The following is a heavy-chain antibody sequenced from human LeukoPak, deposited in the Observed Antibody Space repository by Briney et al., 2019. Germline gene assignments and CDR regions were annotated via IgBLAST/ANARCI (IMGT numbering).Heavy chain of an antibody. J-gene: IGHJ4*02. Sequence: GGSLRLSCSASEFTFDRFAMHWVRQAPGKGLEYLSGIGSNGRSTHNADSVKGRFTISRDNSKNTLFLQMTSLRAEDTAVYYCVNQISGWVYWGQGTLVTVSS. D-gene: IGHD6-19*01. CDR2: IGSNGRST. CDR3: VNQISGWVY. V-gene: IGHV3-64D*06. CDR1: EFTFDRFA.